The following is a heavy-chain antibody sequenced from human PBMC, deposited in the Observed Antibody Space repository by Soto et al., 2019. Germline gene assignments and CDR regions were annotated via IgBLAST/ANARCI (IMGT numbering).Heavy chain of an antibody. CDR2: IYHSGST. CDR1: GGSISSSNW. V-gene: IGHV4-4*02. CDR3: AGREGDYGDYVGWFDP. J-gene: IGHJ5*02. D-gene: IGHD4-17*01. Sequence: QVQLQESGPGLVKPSGTLSLTCAVSGGSISSSNWWSWVRQPPGKGLGWIGEIYHSGSTNYNPSLKSRVTISVDKSKNQFSLKLSSVTAADTAVYYCAGREGDYGDYVGWFDPWGQGTLVTVSS.